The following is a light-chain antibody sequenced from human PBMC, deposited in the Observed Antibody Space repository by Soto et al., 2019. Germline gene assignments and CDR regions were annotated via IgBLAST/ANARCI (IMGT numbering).Light chain of an antibody. V-gene: IGKV3-11*01. Sequence: EIVLTQSPDTLSLSPGEGASLSCRASQSVHTFLAWYQQKPGQAPRLLIYGASTRATGVPARFSGSGSGTDFTPTVSSLEPEDFAVYYCHQRSNWPPDTFGQGTRLEI. CDR1: QSVHTF. J-gene: IGKJ5*01. CDR3: HQRSNWPPDT. CDR2: GAS.